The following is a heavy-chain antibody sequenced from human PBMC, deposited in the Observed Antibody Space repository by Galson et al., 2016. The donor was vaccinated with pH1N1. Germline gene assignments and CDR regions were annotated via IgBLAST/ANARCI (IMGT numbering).Heavy chain of an antibody. CDR2: IYYSGST. CDR3: ARVNSSPPEGNYYMDV. V-gene: IGHV4-31*03. CDR1: GDSMTSGFYY. J-gene: IGHJ6*03. D-gene: IGHD6-13*01. Sequence: TLSLTCSVSGDSMTSGFYYWSWIRQHPGKGLEWIGYIYYSGSTYYNPSLKSRVSISVDTSKKQFSMKLSSVTAADTAVYYCARVNSSPPEGNYYMDVWGKGTTVTVSS.